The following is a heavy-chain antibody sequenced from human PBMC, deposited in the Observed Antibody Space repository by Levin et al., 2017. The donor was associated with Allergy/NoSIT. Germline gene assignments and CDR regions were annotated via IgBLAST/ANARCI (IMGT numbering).Heavy chain of an antibody. J-gene: IGHJ3*02. CDR3: AREMAETAADAFDI. V-gene: IGHV1-18*01. CDR2: ISPYNGDT. D-gene: IGHD2-8*01. Sequence: KRGESLKISCKASGFTFTFYAFTWVRQAPGQGLEWMGWISPYNGDTKYAQRFQDRVTMTTDTSTSTAYMELRSLRSEDTAMYFCAREMAETAADAFDIWGQGTMVTVSS. CDR1: GFTFTFYA.